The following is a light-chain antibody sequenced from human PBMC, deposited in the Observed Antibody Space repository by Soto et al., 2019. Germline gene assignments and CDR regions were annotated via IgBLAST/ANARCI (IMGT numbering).Light chain of an antibody. CDR1: SSDVGSYNL. Sequence: QSALTQPASVSGSPGQSITMSCTGTSSDVGSYNLVSWYQQHPGKAPKLMIYEGTKRPSGVSNRFSGSKSGTTASLTISGLQAEDEADYYCCSYAGSSTFVFGGGTKLTVL. V-gene: IGLV2-23*03. CDR2: EGT. CDR3: CSYAGSSTFV. J-gene: IGLJ2*01.